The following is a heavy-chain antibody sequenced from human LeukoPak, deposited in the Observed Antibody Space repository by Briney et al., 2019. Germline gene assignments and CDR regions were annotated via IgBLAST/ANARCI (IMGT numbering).Heavy chain of an antibody. Sequence: SETLSLTCAVSGGSISSGGYYWSWIRQHPGKGLEWIGYIYYSGSTYYNPSLKSRVTISVDTSKNQFSLKLSPVTAADTAVYYCAGYYDKPDAFDIWGQGTMVTVSS. CDR1: GGSISSGGYY. D-gene: IGHD3-22*01. V-gene: IGHV4-31*11. J-gene: IGHJ3*02. CDR2: IYYSGST. CDR3: AGYYDKPDAFDI.